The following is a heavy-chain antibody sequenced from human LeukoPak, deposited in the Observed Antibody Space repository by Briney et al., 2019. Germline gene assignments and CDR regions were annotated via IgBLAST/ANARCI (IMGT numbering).Heavy chain of an antibody. J-gene: IGHJ5*02. V-gene: IGHV4-30-4*08. CDR1: GGSISSGDYY. CDR3: ARDRKYYCDSSGYRGGWFDP. CDR2: IYYSGST. Sequence: SETLSLTCTVSGGSISSGDYYWSWIRQPPGKGLEWIGYIYYSGSTYYNPSLKSRVTISVDTSKNQFSLKLSSVTAADTAVYYCARDRKYYCDSSGYRGGWFDPWGQGTLVTVSS. D-gene: IGHD3-22*01.